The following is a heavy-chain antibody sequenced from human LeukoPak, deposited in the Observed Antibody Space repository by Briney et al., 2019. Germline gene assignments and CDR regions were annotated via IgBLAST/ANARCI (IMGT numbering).Heavy chain of an antibody. CDR3: AKSRLYSSGSADY. J-gene: IGHJ4*02. CDR2: ISSDGTNK. D-gene: IGHD6-19*01. CDR1: GFTFSAFG. Sequence: GGSLRLSCAASGFTFSAFGMHWVRQAPGKGLEWVAVISSDGTNKYYTDPVEGRFTISRDNSKNTLYMQMNSLRAEDTAVYSCAKSRLYSSGSADYWGQGTLVTVSS. V-gene: IGHV3-30*18.